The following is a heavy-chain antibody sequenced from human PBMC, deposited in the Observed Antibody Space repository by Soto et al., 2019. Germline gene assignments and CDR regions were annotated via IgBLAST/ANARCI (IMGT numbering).Heavy chain of an antibody. D-gene: IGHD2-2*03. Sequence: QITLKESGPTLVKPTQTLTLTCTVSGFSLSTSGVGVAWIRQAPGKALEWLALIYWDDDKRYSPSLKSRLTITKDTSENQVVLTMTNMDPVDTATYYCANRGLLDFGDYFDYWGQGNLVTVSS. CDR2: IYWDDDK. CDR1: GFSLSTSGVG. J-gene: IGHJ4*02. CDR3: ANRGLLDFGDYFDY. V-gene: IGHV2-5*02.